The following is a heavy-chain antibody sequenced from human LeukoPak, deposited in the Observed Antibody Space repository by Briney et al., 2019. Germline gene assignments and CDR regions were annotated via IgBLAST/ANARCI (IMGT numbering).Heavy chain of an antibody. D-gene: IGHD3-10*01. CDR1: GFTFSSYG. Sequence: PGRSLRLSCAASGFTFSSYGMHWVRQAPGKGLEWVAVISYDGGNKYYADSVKGRFTSSRDNSKNTLYLQMNSLRAEDTAVYYCAKGLSSMVRGSSGWFDPWGQGTLVTVSS. CDR3: AKGLSSMVRGSSGWFDP. J-gene: IGHJ5*02. CDR2: ISYDGGNK. V-gene: IGHV3-30*18.